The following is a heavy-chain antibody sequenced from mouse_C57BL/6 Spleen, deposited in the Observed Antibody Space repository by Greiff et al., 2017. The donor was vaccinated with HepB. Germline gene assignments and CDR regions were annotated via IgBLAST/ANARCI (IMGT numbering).Heavy chain of an antibody. D-gene: IGHD2-1*01. CDR3: ARWSYGNSDY. V-gene: IGHV1-69*01. CDR2: IDPSDSYT. CDR1: GYTFTSYW. J-gene: IGHJ2*01. Sequence: QVQLQQPGAELVMPGASVKLSCKASGYTFTSYWMHWVKQRPGQGLEWIGEIDPSDSYTNYNQKFKGKSTLTVDNSSSTAYMQRSSLTSEDSAVYYCARWSYGNSDYWGQGTTLTVS.